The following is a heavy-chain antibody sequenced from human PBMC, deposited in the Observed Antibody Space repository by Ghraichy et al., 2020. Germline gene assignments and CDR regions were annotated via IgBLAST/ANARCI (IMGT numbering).Heavy chain of an antibody. CDR3: ARATNPIYYSYYAMDV. V-gene: IGHV4-61*01. CDR2: IHYRGST. Sequence: SETLSLTCTVSGGSVSSSSYSWTWIRQPPGKGLEWIAHIHYRGSTYYNPSLESRLTIAVDTSKNQISLNLRSVTAADTAVYYCARATNPIYYSYYAMDVWGQGTTVTVSS. J-gene: IGHJ6*02. D-gene: IGHD2-8*01. CDR1: GGSVSSSSYS.